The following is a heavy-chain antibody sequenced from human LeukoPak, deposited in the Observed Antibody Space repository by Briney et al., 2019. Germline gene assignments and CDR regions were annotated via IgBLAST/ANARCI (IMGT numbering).Heavy chain of an antibody. Sequence: SETLSLTCTVSGGSISSSSYYWGWIRQPPGKGLEWIGSIYYSGSTYYNPSLKSRVTKSVDTSKNQFSLKLSSVTAADTAVYYCARRSSSGWLVVDYWGQGTLVTVSS. J-gene: IGHJ4*02. CDR3: ARRSSSGWLVVDY. CDR1: GGSISSSSYY. V-gene: IGHV4-39*01. CDR2: IYYSGST. D-gene: IGHD6-19*01.